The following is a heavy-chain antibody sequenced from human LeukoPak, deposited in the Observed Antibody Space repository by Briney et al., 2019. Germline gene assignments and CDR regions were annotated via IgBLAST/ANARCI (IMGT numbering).Heavy chain of an antibody. V-gene: IGHV4-39*02. CDR3: AREGIRSFYFDY. J-gene: IGHJ4*02. CDR1: GGSISSSRYY. CDR2: IYYSGST. D-gene: IGHD3-16*02. Sequence: PSETLSLTCTVSGGSISSSRYYWGWIRRPPGKGLEWIGTIYYSGSTYYNPSLRSRVTISVDSSKNQFSLKLSSVTAADTAVYYCAREGIRSFYFDYWGQETLVTVSS.